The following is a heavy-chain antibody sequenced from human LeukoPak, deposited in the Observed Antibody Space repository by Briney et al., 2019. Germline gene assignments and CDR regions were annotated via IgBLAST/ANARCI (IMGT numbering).Heavy chain of an antibody. V-gene: IGHV1-2*02. CDR1: GYTFTGYY. J-gene: IGHJ5*02. CDR3: AREYYDFWSGYYRRNWFDP. D-gene: IGHD3-3*01. CDR2: INPNSGGT. Sequence: ASVKVSCKASGYTFTGYYRHWVRQAPGQGLEWMGWINPNSGGTNYAQKFQGRVTMTRDTSISTAYMELSRLRSDDTAVYYCAREYYDFWSGYYRRNWFDPWGQGTLVTVSS.